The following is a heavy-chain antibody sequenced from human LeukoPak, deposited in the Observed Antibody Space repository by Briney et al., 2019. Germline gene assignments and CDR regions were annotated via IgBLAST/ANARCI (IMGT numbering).Heavy chain of an antibody. CDR1: GGSISSYY. J-gene: IGHJ4*02. CDR3: ASVEMATRTYYFDY. CDR2: IYTSGSA. Sequence: PSETLSLTCTVSGGSISSYYWSWIRQPAGKGLEWIGRIYTSGSANYNPSLKSRVTMSVDTSKNQFSLKLSSVTAADTAVYYCASVEMATRTYYFDYWGQGTLVTVSS. V-gene: IGHV4-4*07. D-gene: IGHD5-24*01.